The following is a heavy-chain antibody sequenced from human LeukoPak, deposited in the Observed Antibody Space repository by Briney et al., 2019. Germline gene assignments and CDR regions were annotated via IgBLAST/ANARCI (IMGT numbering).Heavy chain of an antibody. CDR3: ARGPTMVRGVRTKWFDP. V-gene: IGHV4-39*07. J-gene: IGHJ5*02. CDR1: GGSISSSSYY. Sequence: SETLSLTCTVSGGSISSSSYYWGWIRQPPGKGLEWIGSIYYSGSTYYNPSLKSRVTISVDTSKSQFSLKLSSVIAADTAVYYCARGPTMVRGVRTKWFDPWGQGTLVTVSS. D-gene: IGHD3-10*01. CDR2: IYYSGST.